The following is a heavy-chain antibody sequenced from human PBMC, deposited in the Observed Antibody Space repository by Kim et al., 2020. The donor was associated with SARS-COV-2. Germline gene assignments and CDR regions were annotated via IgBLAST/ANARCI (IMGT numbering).Heavy chain of an antibody. CDR3: TTETTSGY. CDR2: DGEK. Sequence: DGEKDYAAAVEGRFIISRDDSKNTLYLQMNSLKIEDSGIYYCTTETTSGYWGQGTLVTVSS. J-gene: IGHJ4*02. D-gene: IGHD1-26*01. V-gene: IGHV3-15*01.